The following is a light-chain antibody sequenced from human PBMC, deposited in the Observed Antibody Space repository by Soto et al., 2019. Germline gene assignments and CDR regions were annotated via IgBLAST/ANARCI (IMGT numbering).Light chain of an antibody. Sequence: QSVLTQPPSASGSPGQSVTISCTGSSSDVGGYNYVSWYQQHPGKAPKLMIYEVIKRPSGVPDRFSGSKSGNTASLTVSGLQAEDEADYYCSSYGGSNNYVLGTGPKVTVL. V-gene: IGLV2-8*01. CDR2: EVI. CDR1: SSDVGGYNY. J-gene: IGLJ1*01. CDR3: SSYGGSNNYV.